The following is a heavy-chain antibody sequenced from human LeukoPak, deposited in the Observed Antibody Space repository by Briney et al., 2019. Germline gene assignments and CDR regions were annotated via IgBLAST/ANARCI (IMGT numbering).Heavy chain of an antibody. V-gene: IGHV4-61*02. CDR2: IYTSGST. D-gene: IGHD2-15*01. CDR3: ARGPSRCSSSSCSLDY. J-gene: IGHJ4*02. CDR1: GGSISSGSYY. Sequence: PSETLSLTCTVSGGSISSGSYYWSWIRQPAGKGLEWIGRIYTSGSTNYNPSLKSRVTISVDRSKNQFSLKLSSVTAADTAVYYCARGPSRCSSSSCSLDYWGQGTLVTVSS.